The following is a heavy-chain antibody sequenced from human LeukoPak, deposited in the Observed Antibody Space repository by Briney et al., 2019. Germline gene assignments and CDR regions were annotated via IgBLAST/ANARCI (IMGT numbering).Heavy chain of an antibody. Sequence: PGGSLRLSVEASGFNFHNFAMHWVRQAPGKGLEGVAVISNDERNKYYTNSVKGRFTISRDNSKSTVYLQMNSLRPEDTAVYYCARPSPPGDGYNPCDYWGPGALVIVSS. CDR1: GFNFHNFA. D-gene: IGHD5-24*01. CDR2: ISNDERNK. V-gene: IGHV3-30*04. CDR3: ARPSPPGDGYNPCDY. J-gene: IGHJ4*02.